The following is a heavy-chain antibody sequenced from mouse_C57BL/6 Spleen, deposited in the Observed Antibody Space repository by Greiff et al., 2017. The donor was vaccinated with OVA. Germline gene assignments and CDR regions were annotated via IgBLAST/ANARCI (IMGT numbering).Heavy chain of an antibody. J-gene: IGHJ2*01. CDR1: GYTFTSYW. V-gene: IGHV1-69*01. CDR2: IDPSDSYT. D-gene: IGHD2-1*01. CDR3: AKWDYGNFLDY. Sequence: VQLQQPGAELVMPGASVKLSCKASGYTFTSYWMHWVKQRPGQGLEWIGEIDPSDSYTNYNQKFKGKSTLTVDKSSSTAYMQLSSLTSEDSAVYYCAKWDYGNFLDYWGQGTTLTVSS.